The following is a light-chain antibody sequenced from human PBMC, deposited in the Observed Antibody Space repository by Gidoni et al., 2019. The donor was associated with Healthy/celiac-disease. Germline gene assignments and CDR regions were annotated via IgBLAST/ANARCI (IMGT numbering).Light chain of an antibody. CDR3: QHYGSSLT. V-gene: IGKV3-20*01. CDR1: QSVSSSY. J-gene: IGKJ1*01. CDR2: GAS. Sequence: EIVLTQSPGTLSLSRGERATLSCRASQSVSSSYLAWYQQKPGQAPRLLISGASSRAAGLPGCFSGSWSGTVFPLIISILEPEDVAVYYCQHYGSSLTFGQGTKVEIK.